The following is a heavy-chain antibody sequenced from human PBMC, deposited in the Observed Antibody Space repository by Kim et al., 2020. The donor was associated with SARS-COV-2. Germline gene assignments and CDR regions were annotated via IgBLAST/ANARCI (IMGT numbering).Heavy chain of an antibody. CDR1: GGSISSGDYY. D-gene: IGHD3-10*01. CDR2: IYSTWST. Sequence: SETLSLTCTVSGGSISSGDYYWSWIRQPPGKGLEWIGYIYSTWSTYYNPSLKSRVTISVDTAKNHFSLKLSSVTAADTAVYYCASLSMVRGVTNYYYYGMDVWGQGTTVTVCS. V-gene: IGHV4-30-4*01. J-gene: IGHJ6*02. CDR3: ASLSMVRGVTNYYYYGMDV.